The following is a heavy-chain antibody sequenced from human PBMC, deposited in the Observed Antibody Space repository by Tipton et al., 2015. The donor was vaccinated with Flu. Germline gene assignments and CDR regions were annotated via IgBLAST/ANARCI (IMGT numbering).Heavy chain of an antibody. D-gene: IGHD4-11*01. CDR3: ARAPLDYLYYFDY. CDR2: LSPNSGGT. CDR1: GYTFTDYY. V-gene: IGHV1-2*06. J-gene: IGHJ4*02. Sequence: QLVQSGAEVKKPGASVKVSCKASGYTFTDYYIHWVRQAPGQGLEWMGRLSPNSGGTNYAERFEGRVSMTRDTSTGTAYMELYRLSSDDTAVYYCARAPLDYLYYFDYWGQGPLVTVSS.